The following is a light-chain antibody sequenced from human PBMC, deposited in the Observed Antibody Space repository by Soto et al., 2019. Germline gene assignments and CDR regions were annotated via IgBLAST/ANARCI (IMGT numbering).Light chain of an antibody. Sequence: DIQMTQSPSSLSASVGDRVTMTCRASQSISSWLAWYQQKPGKAPKLLIFDAFSLESGVPSRFSGSRSGTEFTLTISSLQPDDYATYYCQQYNSYSPLTFGGGTKV. CDR1: QSISSW. CDR3: QQYNSYSPLT. J-gene: IGKJ4*01. CDR2: DAF. V-gene: IGKV1-5*01.